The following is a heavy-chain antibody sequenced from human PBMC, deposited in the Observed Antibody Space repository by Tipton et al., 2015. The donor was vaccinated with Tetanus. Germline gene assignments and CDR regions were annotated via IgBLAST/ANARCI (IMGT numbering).Heavy chain of an antibody. V-gene: IGHV3-66*01. D-gene: IGHD1-26*01. CDR1: GVTVSGNY. CDR3: ASGSTFDY. J-gene: IGHJ4*02. Sequence: SLRLSCAASGVTVSGNYMSWVRQAPGKGLEWVSVIYTGGSADYTDSVKGRFTIFRDNAKNSLYLQMNSLRAEDTAVYYCASGSTFDYWGQGTLVTVSS. CDR2: IYTGGSA.